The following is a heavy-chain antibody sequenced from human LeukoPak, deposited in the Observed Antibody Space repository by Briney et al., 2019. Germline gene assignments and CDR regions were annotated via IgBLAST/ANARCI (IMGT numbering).Heavy chain of an antibody. D-gene: IGHD5-18*01. CDR2: IGTAGDT. J-gene: IGHJ4*02. CDR1: GFTFSSYD. CDR3: ARGGSDTAMAHEY. V-gene: IGHV3-13*01. Sequence: PGGSLRLSCAASGFTFSSYDMHWVRQATGKGLEWVSAIGTAGDTYYPGSVKGRFTISRENAKNSLYLQMNSLRAGDTAVYYCARGGSDTAMAHEYWGRGTLVTVSS.